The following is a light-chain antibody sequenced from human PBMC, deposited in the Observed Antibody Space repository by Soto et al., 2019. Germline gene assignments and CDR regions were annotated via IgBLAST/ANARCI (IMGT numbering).Light chain of an antibody. V-gene: IGKV3-15*01. J-gene: IGKJ5*01. Sequence: IVQTQAPRTVSASPGGSVTLSCGPSQGVGIDLAWYQQKAGPAPSLLFYGASTRATGSPARFRCSGSGTEFTLTISSMQSEYVAVYFCQQYHHWPSNITFGQGTRLEIK. CDR3: QQYHHWPSNIT. CDR2: GAS. CDR1: QGVGID.